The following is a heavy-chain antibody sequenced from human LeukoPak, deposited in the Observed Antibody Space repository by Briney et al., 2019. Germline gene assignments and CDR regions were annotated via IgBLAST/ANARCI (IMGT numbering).Heavy chain of an antibody. Sequence: GGSLRLSCAASGFTFSSYGMHWVRQAPGKGLEWVAFIRYDGSNKYYADSVKGRFTISRDNAKNSLYLQMNSLRAEDTAVYYCARWRGTTVTTFDYWSQGTLVTVSS. CDR3: ARWRGTTVTTFDY. J-gene: IGHJ4*02. CDR2: IRYDGSNK. V-gene: IGHV3-30*02. D-gene: IGHD4-17*01. CDR1: GFTFSSYG.